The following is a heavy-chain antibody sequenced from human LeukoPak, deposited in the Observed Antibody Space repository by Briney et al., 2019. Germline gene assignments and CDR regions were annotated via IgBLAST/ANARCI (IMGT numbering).Heavy chain of an antibody. D-gene: IGHD4-11*01. J-gene: IGHJ2*01. CDR2: INPNSGGT. CDR1: GYAFTFYY. CDR3: ARVAVCITTVNSWDCYFDL. Sequence: ASVKVSCKGSGYAFTFYYMHWVRHAPGQGLEWMGWINPNSGGTNYAQKFQGRVTMTRDTSISTAYTELSRLSSDDTAVYYCARVAVCITTVNSWDCYFDLWGRGTLVTVSS. V-gene: IGHV1-2*02.